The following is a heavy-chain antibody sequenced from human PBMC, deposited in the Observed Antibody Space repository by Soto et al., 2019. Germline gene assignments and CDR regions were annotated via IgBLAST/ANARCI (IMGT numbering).Heavy chain of an antibody. CDR1: GGSISSSSYY. Sequence: SETLSLTCTVSGGSISSSSYYWGWIRQPPGKGLEWIGRIYYSRSTYYNPTLKTRVTISVDTSKNQFSLKLSSVTAADTAVYYCARTPRTLWFGEGDGMDVWGQGTTVTVSS. J-gene: IGHJ6*02. V-gene: IGHV4-39*01. CDR3: ARTPRTLWFGEGDGMDV. CDR2: IYYSRST. D-gene: IGHD3-10*01.